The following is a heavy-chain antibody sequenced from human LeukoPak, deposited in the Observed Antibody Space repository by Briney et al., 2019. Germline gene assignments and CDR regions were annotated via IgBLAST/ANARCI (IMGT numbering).Heavy chain of an antibody. Sequence: SETLSLTCTVSGGPISGYYWSWIRQPPGKGLEWIGYTYYSGSSNYNPSLKSRVTISVDTSKNQFSLKLSSVTAADTAVYFCARAGGLTFGTWGQGTLVTVSS. D-gene: IGHD3/OR15-3a*01. J-gene: IGHJ4*02. V-gene: IGHV4-59*01. CDR1: GGPISGYY. CDR3: ARAGGLTFGT. CDR2: TYYSGSS.